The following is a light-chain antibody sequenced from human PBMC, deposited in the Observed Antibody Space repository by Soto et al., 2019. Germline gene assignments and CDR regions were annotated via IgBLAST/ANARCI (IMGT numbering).Light chain of an antibody. J-gene: IGLJ3*02. CDR2: EVI. CDR3: CSYTSTYTLV. Sequence: LAQPASVSGSPGQSITISCTGTSSDIGTYNSVSWYQHHPGKAPKLLIFEVIDRPSGVSDRFSGSKSGNTASLTISGLQPEDEADYYCCSYTSTYTLVFGGGTKVTVL. CDR1: SSDIGTYNS. V-gene: IGLV2-14*01.